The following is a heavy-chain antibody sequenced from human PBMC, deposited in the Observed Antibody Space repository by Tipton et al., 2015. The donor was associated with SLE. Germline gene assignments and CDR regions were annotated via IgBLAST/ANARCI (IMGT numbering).Heavy chain of an antibody. Sequence: SLRLSCAASGFTFSSYAMHWVRQAPGKGLEWVAVISYDGSNKYYADSVKGRFTISRDNSKNTLYLQMNSLRAEDTAVYYCARDRGICGVVTSAEYFQHWGQGTLVTVSS. D-gene: IGHD3-3*01. V-gene: IGHV3-30*04. J-gene: IGHJ1*01. CDR3: ARDRGICGVVTSAEYFQH. CDR1: GFTFSSYA. CDR2: ISYDGSNK.